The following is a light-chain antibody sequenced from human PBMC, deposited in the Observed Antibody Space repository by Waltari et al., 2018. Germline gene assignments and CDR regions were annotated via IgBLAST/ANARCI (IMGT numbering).Light chain of an antibody. CDR3: QNHERLPAT. Sequence: EIVLTQSPGTLSLSPGERATLSCRASQNIGRYLVWYQQKPGQAPRLLIYEASRRATGIPDRFGGSGSGTDFSLTISRLEPEDFAIYYCQNHERLPATFGQGTKVEIK. CDR1: QNIGRY. J-gene: IGKJ1*01. V-gene: IGKV3-20*01. CDR2: EAS.